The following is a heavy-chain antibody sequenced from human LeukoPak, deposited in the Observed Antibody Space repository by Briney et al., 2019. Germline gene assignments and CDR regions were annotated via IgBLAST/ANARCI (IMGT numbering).Heavy chain of an antibody. D-gene: IGHD1-26*01. CDR1: GYTFTSYY. CDR2: INPSGGST. Sequence: ASVKVSCKASGYTFTSYYVHWVRQAPGEGLEWMGIINPSGGSTSYAQKFQGRVTMTRDMSTSTVYMELSSLRSEDTAVYYCARSKWELYYYYYYMDVWGKGTTVTVSS. J-gene: IGHJ6*03. CDR3: ARSKWELYYYYYYMDV. V-gene: IGHV1-46*01.